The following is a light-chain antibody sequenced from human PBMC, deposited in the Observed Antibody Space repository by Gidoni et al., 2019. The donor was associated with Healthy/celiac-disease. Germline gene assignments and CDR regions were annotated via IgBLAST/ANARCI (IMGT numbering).Light chain of an antibody. CDR2: DAS. J-gene: IGKJ5*01. V-gene: IGKV1-33*01. CDR1: QDISNY. CDR3: QQYDNLPIT. Sequence: DIEMTEDPSSLSASVGDRVTITCQASQDISNYLNWYQQKPGKAPKLLIYDASNLETGVPSRFSGSGSGTAFSFPISSLLPDDIASFYCQQYDNLPITFGQGTRLEIK.